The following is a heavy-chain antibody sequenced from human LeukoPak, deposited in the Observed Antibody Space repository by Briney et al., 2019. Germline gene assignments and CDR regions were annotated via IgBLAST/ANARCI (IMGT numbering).Heavy chain of an antibody. CDR1: GGPISSYY. Sequence: SETLSLTCTVSGGPISSYYWSWIRQPPGKGLEWIGYIYHSGSTYYNPSLKSRVTISVDRSKNQFSLKLSSVTAADTAVYYCAAGSSYGPFDYWGQGTLVTVSS. D-gene: IGHD5-18*01. CDR3: AAGSSYGPFDY. V-gene: IGHV4-30-2*01. J-gene: IGHJ4*02. CDR2: IYHSGST.